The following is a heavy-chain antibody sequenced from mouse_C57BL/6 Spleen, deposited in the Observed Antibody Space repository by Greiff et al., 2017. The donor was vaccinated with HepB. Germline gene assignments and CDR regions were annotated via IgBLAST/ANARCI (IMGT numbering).Heavy chain of an antibody. Sequence: QVQLKQSGPELVKPGASVKISCKASGYAFSSSWMNWVKQRPGKGLEWIGRIYPGDGDTNYNGKFKGKATLTADKSSSTAYMQLSSLTSEDSAVYFCARWGWDVWFAYWGQGTLVTVSA. D-gene: IGHD4-1*01. CDR1: GYAFSSSW. V-gene: IGHV1-82*01. J-gene: IGHJ3*01. CDR3: ARWGWDVWFAY. CDR2: IYPGDGDT.